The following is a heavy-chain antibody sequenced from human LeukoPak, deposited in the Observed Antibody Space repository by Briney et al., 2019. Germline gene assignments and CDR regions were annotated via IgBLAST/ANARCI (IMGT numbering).Heavy chain of an antibody. CDR3: AREGSGYEDAIDY. CDR1: GFTFSSYS. J-gene: IGHJ4*02. Sequence: GGSLRLSCAASGFTFSSYSMNWVRQAPGKGLEWVSYISSSSSTIYYADSVEGRFTISRDNAKNSLYLQMNSLRAEDTAVYYCAREGSGYEDAIDYWGQGTLVTVSS. V-gene: IGHV3-48*01. CDR2: ISSSSSTI. D-gene: IGHD5-12*01.